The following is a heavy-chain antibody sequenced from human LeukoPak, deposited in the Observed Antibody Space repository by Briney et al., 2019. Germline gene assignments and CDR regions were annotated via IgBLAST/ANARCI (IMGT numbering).Heavy chain of an antibody. D-gene: IGHD3-22*01. CDR2: ISSSSSTI. V-gene: IGHV3-48*01. Sequence: GGSLRLSCAASGFTFSSYSMTWVRQAPGKGLEWVSYISSSSSTIYYADSVKGRFTISRDNAKNSLYLQMNSLRAEDTAVYYCARESSGWDYWGQGTLVTVSS. CDR3: ARESSGWDY. CDR1: GFTFSSYS. J-gene: IGHJ4*02.